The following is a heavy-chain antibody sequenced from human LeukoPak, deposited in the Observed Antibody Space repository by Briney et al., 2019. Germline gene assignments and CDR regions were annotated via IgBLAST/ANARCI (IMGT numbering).Heavy chain of an antibody. J-gene: IGHJ6*03. CDR3: ARQKCDSASCYDYYMDV. D-gene: IGHD2-2*01. V-gene: IGHV5-51*01. Sequence: GESLKISCRAPGYRFASFSIGCVRQMPGKGLEWMGIIYPGDSDIRYGPSFQGQVTISADKSISTVYLQWSSLKASDTAIYYCARQKCDSASCYDYYMDVWGRGTTVSVSS. CDR1: GYRFASFS. CDR2: IYPGDSDI.